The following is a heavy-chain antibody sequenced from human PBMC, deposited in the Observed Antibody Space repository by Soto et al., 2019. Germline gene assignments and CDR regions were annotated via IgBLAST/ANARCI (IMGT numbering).Heavy chain of an antibody. CDR1: GYTFTSYA. Sequence: ASVKVSCKASGYTFTSYAMHWVRQAPGQRLEWMGWINAGNGNTKYSQKFQGRVTITRDTSASTAYMELSSLRSEDTAVYYCARGTTYYDFWSGLGSNWFDPWGQGTLVTVSS. D-gene: IGHD3-3*01. CDR3: ARGTTYYDFWSGLGSNWFDP. J-gene: IGHJ5*02. V-gene: IGHV1-3*01. CDR2: INAGNGNT.